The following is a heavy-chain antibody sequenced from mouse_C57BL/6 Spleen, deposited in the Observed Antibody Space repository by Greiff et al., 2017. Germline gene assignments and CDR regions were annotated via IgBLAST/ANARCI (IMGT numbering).Heavy chain of an antibody. CDR3: ASYDYDLYWYFDV. D-gene: IGHD2-4*01. J-gene: IGHJ1*03. CDR2: IYPRDGST. V-gene: IGHV1-78*01. CDR1: GYTFTDHT. Sequence: QVQLKQSDAELVKPGASVKISCKVSGYTFTDHTIHWMKQRPEQGLEWIGYIYPRDGSTKYNEKFKGKATLTADKSSSTAYMQLNSLTSEDSAVXFGASYDYDLYWYFDVWGTGTTVTVSS.